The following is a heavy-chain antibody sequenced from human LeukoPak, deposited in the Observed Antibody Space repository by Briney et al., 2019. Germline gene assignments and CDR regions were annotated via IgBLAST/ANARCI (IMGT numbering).Heavy chain of an antibody. CDR3: ARLSSSWYGGWFDP. CDR1: GGSISSYY. J-gene: IGHJ5*02. D-gene: IGHD6-13*01. V-gene: IGHV4-59*08. CDR2: IYYSGST. Sequence: SETLSLTCTVSGGSISSYYWSWIRQPPGKGLEWIGYIYYSGSTNYNPSLKSRVTISVDTSKNQLSLKLSSVTAADTAVYYCARLSSSWYGGWFDPWGQGTLVTVSS.